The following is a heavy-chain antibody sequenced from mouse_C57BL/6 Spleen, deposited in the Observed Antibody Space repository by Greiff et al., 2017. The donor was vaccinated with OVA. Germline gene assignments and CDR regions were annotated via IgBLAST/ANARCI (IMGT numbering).Heavy chain of an antibody. D-gene: IGHD2-1*01. CDR1: GYTFTEYT. CDR3: ARHEDNGNYAIYFDY. CDR2: FYPGSGSI. J-gene: IGHJ2*01. V-gene: IGHV1-62-2*01. Sequence: QVHVKQSGAELVKPGASVKLSCKASGYTFTEYTIHWVKQRSGQGLEWIGWFYPGSGSIKYNEKSKDKATLTADKSSSTVYMELSRLTSEDSAVYFCARHEDNGNYAIYFDYWGQGTTLTVSS.